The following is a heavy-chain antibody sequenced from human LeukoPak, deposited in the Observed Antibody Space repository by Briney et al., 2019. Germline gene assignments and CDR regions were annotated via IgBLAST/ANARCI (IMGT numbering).Heavy chain of an antibody. V-gene: IGHV4-59*12. J-gene: IGHJ4*02. Sequence: SETLSLTCTVSGDSISSYYWSWIRQPPGKGLEWIGYIYYSGSTIYNPSLKSRVTMSLDTSKNQFSLKLRSVTAADTAVYYCAGVPSTLDTGSYDDYWGQGTLVTVSS. D-gene: IGHD1-26*01. CDR2: IYYSGST. CDR3: AGVPSTLDTGSYDDY. CDR1: GDSISSYY.